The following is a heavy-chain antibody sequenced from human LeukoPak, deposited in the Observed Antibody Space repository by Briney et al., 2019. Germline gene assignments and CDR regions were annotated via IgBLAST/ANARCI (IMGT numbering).Heavy chain of an antibody. J-gene: IGHJ4*02. CDR3: ARDGRSSSSGFDC. D-gene: IGHD6-6*01. CDR2: ISFSGNTI. Sequence: AGGSLRLSCAASGFTFSDYYMSWIRQAPGKGLEWISYISFSGNTIYYADSVKGRFTISRDNAKNSLYLQMNSLRAGDTAVYYCARDGRSSSSGFDCWGQGILVTVSS. V-gene: IGHV3-11*04. CDR1: GFTFSDYY.